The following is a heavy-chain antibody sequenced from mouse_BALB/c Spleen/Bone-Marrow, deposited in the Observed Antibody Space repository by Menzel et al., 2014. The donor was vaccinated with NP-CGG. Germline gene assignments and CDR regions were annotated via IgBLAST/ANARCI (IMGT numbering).Heavy chain of an antibody. CDR1: GYSITSDYA. V-gene: IGHV3-2*02. CDR2: ISYSGST. Sequence: EVQLQESGPGLVKPSQSLSLPCTVTGYSITSDYAWNWIRQFPGNKLEWMGYISYSGSTSYNPSLKSRISITRDTSKNQFFLQLNSVTTEDTATYYCARDRAMDYWGQGTSVTVSS. J-gene: IGHJ4*01. CDR3: ARDRAMDY.